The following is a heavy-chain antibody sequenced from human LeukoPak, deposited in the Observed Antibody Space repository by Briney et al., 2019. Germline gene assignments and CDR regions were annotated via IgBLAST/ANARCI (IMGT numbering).Heavy chain of an antibody. D-gene: IGHD2-2*01. J-gene: IGHJ4*02. CDR3: ARGLVVPAAMGEFDY. CDR1: GYTFTSYG. Sequence: ASVNVSCKASGYTFTSYGISWVRQAPGQGLEWMGCINVYNGNTNYAQKFQGRITMTRDTSTSTAYMELRSLKSDDTAVYYCARGLVVPAAMGEFDYWGQGTLIAVSS. V-gene: IGHV1-18*01. CDR2: INVYNGNT.